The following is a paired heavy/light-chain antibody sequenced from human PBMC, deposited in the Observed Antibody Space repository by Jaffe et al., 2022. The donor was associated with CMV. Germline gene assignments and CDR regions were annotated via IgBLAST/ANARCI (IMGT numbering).Light chain of an antibody. Sequence: SSELTQDPAVSVALGQTVRITCQGDSLRSYYASWYQQKPGQAPVLVIYGKNNRPSGIPDRFSGSSSGNTASLTITGAQAEDEADYYCNSRDSSGNHLGVFGGGTKLTVL. CDR2: GKN. J-gene: IGLJ3*02. CDR3: NSRDSSGNHLGV. CDR1: SLRSYY. V-gene: IGLV3-19*01.
Heavy chain of an antibody. CDR3: ARGEYGFGELPYLFQYYYYGMDV. CDR2: ISSSSSYI. V-gene: IGHV3-21*01. Sequence: EVQLVESGGGLVKPGGSLRLSCAASGFTFSSYSMNWVRQAPGKGLEWVSSISSSSSYIYYADSVKGRFTISRDNAKNSLYLQMNSLRAEDTAVYYCARGEYGFGELPYLFQYYYYGMDVWGQGTTVTVSS. CDR1: GFTFSSYS. D-gene: IGHD3-10*01. J-gene: IGHJ6*02.